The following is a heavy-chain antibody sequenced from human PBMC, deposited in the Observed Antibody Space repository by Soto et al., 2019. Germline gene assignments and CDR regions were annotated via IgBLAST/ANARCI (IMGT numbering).Heavy chain of an antibody. CDR3: AKTLSGWYSPFDY. J-gene: IGHJ4*02. D-gene: IGHD6-19*01. CDR1: GYSFTSYW. V-gene: IGHV5-51*01. CDR2: IYPGDSDT. Sequence: PGESLKISCKGSGYSFTSYWIGWVRQMPGKGLEWMGIIYPGDSDTRYSPSFQGQVTISADKSISTAYLQWSSLRAEDTAVYYCAKTLSGWYSPFDYWGQGTLVTVSS.